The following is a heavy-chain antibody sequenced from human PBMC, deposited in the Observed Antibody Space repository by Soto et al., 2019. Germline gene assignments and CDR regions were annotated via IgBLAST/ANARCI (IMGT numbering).Heavy chain of an antibody. CDR3: ARVGLNYYGMDV. J-gene: IGHJ6*02. Sequence: EVQLVETGGGLIQPGGSLRLSCAASGFTVSSNYMSWVRQAPGKGLEWVSVIYSGGSTYYADSVKGRFTISRDNSKNTLYLQMNSLIAEDTAVSYCARVGLNYYGMDVCGQGTTVTVSS. CDR1: GFTVSSNY. CDR2: IYSGGST. V-gene: IGHV3-53*02. D-gene: IGHD2-21*02.